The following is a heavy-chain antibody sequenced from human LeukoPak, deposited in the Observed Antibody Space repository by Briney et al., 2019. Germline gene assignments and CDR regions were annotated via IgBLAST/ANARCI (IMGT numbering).Heavy chain of an antibody. D-gene: IGHD4-11*01. J-gene: IGHJ5*02. Sequence: GGSLRLSCAASGFTFDDYATHWVRQAPGKGLEWVSGISWNSGSIGYADSVKGRFTISRDNAKNSLYLQMNSLRAEDTALYYCAKGGTVTTSWFDPWGQGTLVTVSS. CDR2: ISWNSGSI. CDR1: GFTFDDYA. V-gene: IGHV3-9*01. CDR3: AKGGTVTTSWFDP.